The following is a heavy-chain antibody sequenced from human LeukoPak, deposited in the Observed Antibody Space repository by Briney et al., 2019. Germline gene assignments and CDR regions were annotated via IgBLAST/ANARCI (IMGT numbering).Heavy chain of an antibody. D-gene: IGHD3-22*01. CDR3: ARSSGYYPYYFDY. Sequence: ASVKVSCKASGGTFSSYAISWVRQAPGQGLEWMGGIIPIFGTANYAQKFQGRVTITADKSTSTAYMELSSLRSEDTAVYYCARSSGYYPYYFDYWGQGTLVTVSS. CDR2: IIPIFGTA. CDR1: GGTFSSYA. J-gene: IGHJ4*02. V-gene: IGHV1-69*06.